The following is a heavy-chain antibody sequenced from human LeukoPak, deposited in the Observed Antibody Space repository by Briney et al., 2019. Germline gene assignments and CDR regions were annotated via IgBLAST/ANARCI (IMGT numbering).Heavy chain of an antibody. J-gene: IGHJ4*02. CDR3: ARARGYSYGDFDY. CDR1: GGSFSGYY. D-gene: IGHD5-18*01. Sequence: SETLSLTCAVYGGSFSGYYWSWIRQPPGKGLEWIGEINHSGSANYNPSLKSRVTISVDTSKNQFSLKLSSVTAADTAVYYCARARGYSYGDFDYWGQGTLVTVSS. CDR2: INHSGSA. V-gene: IGHV4-34*01.